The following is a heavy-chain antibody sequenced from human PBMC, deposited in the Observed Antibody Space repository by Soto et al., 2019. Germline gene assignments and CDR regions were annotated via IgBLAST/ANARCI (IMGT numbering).Heavy chain of an antibody. CDR3: ARHRFNYYDDTVYYYFDY. CDR2: ISGHNGNT. J-gene: IGHJ4*02. CDR1: GYSFTSYG. V-gene: IGHV1-18*04. Sequence: ASVKVSSKASGYSFTSYGISWVRQAPGQGPEWMGWISGHNGNTNHPQSLQGRVTMTTDTSRNTAYMELRSLRSDDTAVYYCARHRFNYYDDTVYYYFDYWGQGTLVTVPQ. D-gene: IGHD3-22*01.